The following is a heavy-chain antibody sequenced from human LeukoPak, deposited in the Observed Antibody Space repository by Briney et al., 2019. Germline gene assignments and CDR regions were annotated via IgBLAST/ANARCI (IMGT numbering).Heavy chain of an antibody. CDR1: GFTFSSYG. Sequence: GGSLRLSCAASGFTFSSYGMHWVRQAPGKGLEWVANIKQDGSEKYYVDSVKGRFTISRDNAKDSLYLQMNSLRAEDTAVYYCAVGAAIWGQGTMVTVSS. J-gene: IGHJ3*02. CDR3: AVGAAI. D-gene: IGHD1-26*01. CDR2: IKQDGSEK. V-gene: IGHV3-7*01.